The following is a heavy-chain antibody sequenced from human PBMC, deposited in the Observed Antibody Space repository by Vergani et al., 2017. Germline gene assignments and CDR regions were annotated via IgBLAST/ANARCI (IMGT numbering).Heavy chain of an antibody. D-gene: IGHD3-22*01. V-gene: IGHV4-34*01. Sequence: QVQLQQWGAGLLKPSETLSLTCAVYGGSFSGYYWSWIRQPPGKGLEWIGEINHSGSTNYNPSLKSRVTISVDTSKNQFSLKLSSVTAADTAVYYCARPVGPSAIADGYHVWGQGTTVTVSS. CDR2: INHSGST. CDR3: ARPVGPSAIADGYHV. J-gene: IGHJ6*02. CDR1: GGSFSGYY.